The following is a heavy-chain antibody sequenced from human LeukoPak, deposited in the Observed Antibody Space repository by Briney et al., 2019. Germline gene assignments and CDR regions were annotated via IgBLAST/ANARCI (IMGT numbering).Heavy chain of an antibody. Sequence: GGSLRLSCAASGFTFSSYGMHWVRQAPGKGLEWVAVISYDGSNKYYADSVKGRFTISRDNSKNTLYLQMNSLRAEDTAVYYCAKDIGPSRLGTFDIWGQGTMVTVSS. CDR2: ISYDGSNK. J-gene: IGHJ3*02. CDR1: GFTFSSYG. D-gene: IGHD1-26*01. CDR3: AKDIGPSRLGTFDI. V-gene: IGHV3-30*18.